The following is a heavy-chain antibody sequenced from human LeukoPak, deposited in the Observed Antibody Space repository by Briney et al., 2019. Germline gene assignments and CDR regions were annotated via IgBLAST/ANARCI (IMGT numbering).Heavy chain of an antibody. CDR2: INHSGST. D-gene: IGHD6-13*01. V-gene: IGHV4-34*01. J-gene: IGHJ4*02. Sequence: SETLSLTCAVYGGSFSGYYWSWIRQPPGKGPEWIGGINHSGSTNYNPSLKSRVTISVDTSKNQFSLKLSSVTAADTAVYYCARGLYSSSWFHWGQGTLVTVSS. CDR3: ARGLYSSSWFH. CDR1: GGSFSGYY.